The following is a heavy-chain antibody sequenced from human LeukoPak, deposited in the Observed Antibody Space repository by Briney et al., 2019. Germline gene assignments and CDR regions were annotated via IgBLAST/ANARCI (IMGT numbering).Heavy chain of an antibody. D-gene: IGHD5-12*01. J-gene: IGHJ6*02. CDR3: ARDPGIVATKTDYYYYGMDV. Sequence: ASVKVSCKASGYTFTSYDINWVRQATGQGLEWMGWMNPNSGNTGYAQKFQGRVTMTRNTSISTAYMELRSLRSDDTAVYYCARDPGIVATKTDYYYYGMDVWGQGTTVTVSS. CDR2: MNPNSGNT. V-gene: IGHV1-8*01. CDR1: GYTFTSYD.